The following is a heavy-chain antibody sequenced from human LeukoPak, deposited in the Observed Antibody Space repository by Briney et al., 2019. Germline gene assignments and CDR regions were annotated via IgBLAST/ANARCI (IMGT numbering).Heavy chain of an antibody. Sequence: ASVKVSCMASGYTFTSYYMHWVRQAPGQGLEWMGMINPSGGTTSYAQKFQGRVTMTRDTSTSTVYMELSSLRSEDTAVYYCARDSGYNLNIGYFDHWGQGTLFSVSS. V-gene: IGHV1-46*01. CDR3: ARDSGYNLNIGYFDH. J-gene: IGHJ1*01. D-gene: IGHD3-22*01. CDR1: GYTFTSYY. CDR2: INPSGGTT.